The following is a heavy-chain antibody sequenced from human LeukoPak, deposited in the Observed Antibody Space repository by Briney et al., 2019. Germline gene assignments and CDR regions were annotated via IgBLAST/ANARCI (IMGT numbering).Heavy chain of an antibody. J-gene: IGHJ3*02. D-gene: IGHD3-10*01. V-gene: IGHV3-11*01. CDR3: AKDLITMGAPSSAFDI. CDR1: GFTLSDHY. CDR2: ISPSGHTI. Sequence: AGGSLRLSCAASGFTLSDHYMSWIRQAPGKGLEWVSYISPSGHTIYYADSVRGRFTISRDNAKNSLYLQMNSLRAEDTALYYCAKDLITMGAPSSAFDIWGQGTMVTVSS.